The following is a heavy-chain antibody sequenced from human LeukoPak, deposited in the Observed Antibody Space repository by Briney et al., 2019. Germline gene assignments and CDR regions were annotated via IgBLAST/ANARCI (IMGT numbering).Heavy chain of an antibody. CDR2: ISSSGSTI. Sequence: GGSLRPSCAVSGFTFSSYEMNWVRQAPGKGLEWVSYISSSGSTIYYADSVKGRFTISRDNAKNSLYPQMNSLGVEDTAVYYCARDSQRWGNFDSWGQGTLVSVSS. V-gene: IGHV3-48*03. D-gene: IGHD5-24*01. J-gene: IGHJ4*02. CDR3: ARDSQRWGNFDS. CDR1: GFTFSSYE.